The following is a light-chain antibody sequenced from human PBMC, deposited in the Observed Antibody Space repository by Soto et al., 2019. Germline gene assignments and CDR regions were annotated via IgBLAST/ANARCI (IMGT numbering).Light chain of an antibody. CDR3: QQYNKWPLFT. CDR2: GAS. J-gene: IGKJ3*01. CDR1: LSVGSN. Sequence: ETVMTQSPDTLSVSPGERATLSCRASLSVGSNLAWYQQRPGQAPRLLIYGASTRATGIPVRFSGSGSGTEFTLTISRLQSEDFGFYYCQQYNKWPLFTFGPGTRVDMK. V-gene: IGKV3-15*01.